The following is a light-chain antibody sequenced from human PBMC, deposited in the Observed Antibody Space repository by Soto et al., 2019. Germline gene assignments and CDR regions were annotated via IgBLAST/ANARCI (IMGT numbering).Light chain of an antibody. CDR2: GAS. V-gene: IGKV3-20*01. CDR1: QSISGNY. CDR3: QQYVISVT. J-gene: IGKJ5*01. Sequence: EIVLTQSPCTLSLSPGERATLSCRASQSISGNYLAWYQQKPGQAPRLLIYGASNRATGIPERFSGSGSGTDFTLTISRLEPQDSAMYYCQQYVISVTFGQRTRLEIK.